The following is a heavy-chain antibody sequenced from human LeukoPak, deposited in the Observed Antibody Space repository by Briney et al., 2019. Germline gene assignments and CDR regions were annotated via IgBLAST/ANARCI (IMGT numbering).Heavy chain of an antibody. J-gene: IGHJ4*02. CDR2: IYRSSSHI. CDR3: AREFFYGSGSYSY. V-gene: IGHV3-21*01. CDR1: RFTFRSYT. D-gene: IGHD3-10*01. Sequence: PGGSLRLSCTVSRFTFRSYTMNWVRQAPGKGLEWVSSIYRSSSHIYYADSVKGRFAISRDNAKNSLYLQMNSLRAEDTAVYYCAREFFYGSGSYSYWGQGTLVTVSS.